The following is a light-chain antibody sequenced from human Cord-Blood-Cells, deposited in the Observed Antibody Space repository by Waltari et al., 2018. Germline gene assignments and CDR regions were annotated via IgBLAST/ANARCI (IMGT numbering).Light chain of an antibody. J-gene: IGKJ1*01. CDR2: GAS. V-gene: IGKV3-15*01. Sequence: EIVMTQSTATLSVSPGERATLSCRASQSVSSNLAWYQQKHGQAPRLLIYGASTRATGIPARFSGSGSGTEFTLTISSLQSEDFAVYYCQQYNNWPPWTFGQGTKVEIK. CDR1: QSVSSN. CDR3: QQYNNWPPWT.